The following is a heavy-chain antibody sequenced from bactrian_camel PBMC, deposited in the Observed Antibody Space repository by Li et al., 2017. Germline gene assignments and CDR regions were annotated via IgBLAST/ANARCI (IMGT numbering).Heavy chain of an antibody. V-gene: IGHV3S40*01. CDR3: AAGPHSYGLNVLGNY. CDR2: IDSGGGNT. J-gene: IGHJ4*01. D-gene: IGHD3*01. Sequence: VQLVESGGGLVQPGGSLRLSCAVSGFIFSSYDMSWVRQAPGKGLEWVSAIDSGGGNTYYADSVKGRFTISRDNAKNTLYLQMNSLKPEDTAVYYCAAGPHSYGLNVLGNYWGQGTQVTVS. CDR1: GFIFSSYD.